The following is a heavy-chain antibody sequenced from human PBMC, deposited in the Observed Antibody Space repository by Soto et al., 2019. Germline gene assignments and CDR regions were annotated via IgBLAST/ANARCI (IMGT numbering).Heavy chain of an antibody. V-gene: IGHV6-1*01. J-gene: IGHJ6*02. CDR2: TYYRSKWNY. D-gene: IGHD1-1*01. Sequence: SQTLSLTCAISGDSVSAHSAAWNWIRQSPSRGLEWLGRTYYRSKWNYDYAESVKSRMTITPDTSNNHFSLQLNSVTPEDTAVYYCAREAWNTNYYYYGMDVWGQGTTVTVSS. CDR1: GDSVSAHSAA. CDR3: AREAWNTNYYYYGMDV.